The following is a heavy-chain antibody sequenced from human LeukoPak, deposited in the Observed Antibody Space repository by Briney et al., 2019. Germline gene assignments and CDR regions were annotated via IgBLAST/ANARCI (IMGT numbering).Heavy chain of an antibody. V-gene: IGHV3-30*03. CDR1: GFTFSGYG. J-gene: IGHJ6*03. D-gene: IGHD6-19*01. CDR3: ARGVAVAGAYYYMDV. Sequence: GGSLRLSCAASGFTFSGYGMHWVRQAPGKGLEWVAVTSYDGSKKHYAGSVKGQFTISRDNSKNTLYLQMNSLRAEDTALYYCARGVAVAGAYYYMDVWGKGTTVTGSS. CDR2: TSYDGSKK.